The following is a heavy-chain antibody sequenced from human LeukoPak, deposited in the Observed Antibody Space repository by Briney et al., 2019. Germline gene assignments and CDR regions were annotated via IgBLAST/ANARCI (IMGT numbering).Heavy chain of an antibody. Sequence: GSLRLSCAASGFTFSSYAMSWVRQAPGKGLEWVSAISGSGGSTYYADSVKGRFTISRDNSKNTLYLQMNSLRAEDTAVYYYAAGRGYYDSSGYYGFDYWGQGTLVTVSS. V-gene: IGHV3-23*01. CDR1: GFTFSSYA. D-gene: IGHD3-22*01. CDR3: AAGRGYYDSSGYYGFDY. CDR2: ISGSGGST. J-gene: IGHJ4*02.